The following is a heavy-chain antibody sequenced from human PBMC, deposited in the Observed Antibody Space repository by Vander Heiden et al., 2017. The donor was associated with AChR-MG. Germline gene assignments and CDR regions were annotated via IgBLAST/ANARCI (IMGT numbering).Heavy chain of an antibody. J-gene: IGHJ6*02. CDR1: GFPFSYYP. CDR3: ARVAQENYYNSSGYSGMDV. Sequence: VQLAESGGGVVQPGRSLRLSCAASGFPFSYYPMHRVRQAPGNGLAWGGVIWYDGSHKYYGDSVKGRFTISRDNSENTLYLQMNSLRAEDTAVYYCARVAQENYYNSSGYSGMDVWGQGTTVTVSS. V-gene: IGHV3-33*01. D-gene: IGHD3-22*01. CDR2: IWYDGSHK.